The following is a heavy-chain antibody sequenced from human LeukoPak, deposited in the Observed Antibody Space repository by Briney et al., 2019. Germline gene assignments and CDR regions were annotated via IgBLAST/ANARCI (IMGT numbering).Heavy chain of an antibody. CDR1: GFTFSDYY. Sequence: GGSLRLSCAASGFTFSDYYMSWIRQAPGKGLAWVSYISTSGSTIYYADSVKGRFTISRDNAKNSLYLQMNSLRAEDTAVYYCARGPYIRGWFGELLGLWVDPWGQGTLVIVSS. CDR2: ISTSGSTI. J-gene: IGHJ5*02. D-gene: IGHD3-10*01. CDR3: ARGPYIRGWFGELLGLWVDP. V-gene: IGHV3-11*01.